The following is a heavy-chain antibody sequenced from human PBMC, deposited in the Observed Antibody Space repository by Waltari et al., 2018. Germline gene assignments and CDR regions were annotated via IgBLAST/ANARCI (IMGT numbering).Heavy chain of an antibody. V-gene: IGHV3-21*01. CDR1: GFTFSSYS. Sequence: EVQLVESGGGLVKPGGSLRLSCAASGFTFSSYSMNWVRQAPGKGLEWVSAISSSSSYIYYADSVKGRFTIARDNAKNSLYLQMNSLRAEDTAVYYCARETGDGYPNWGQGTLVTVSS. CDR3: ARETGDGYPN. J-gene: IGHJ4*02. D-gene: IGHD5-12*01. CDR2: ISSSSSYI.